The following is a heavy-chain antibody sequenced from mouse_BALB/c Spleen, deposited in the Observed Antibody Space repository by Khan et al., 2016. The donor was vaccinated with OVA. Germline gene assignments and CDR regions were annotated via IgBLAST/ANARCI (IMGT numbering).Heavy chain of an antibody. V-gene: IGHV7-3*02. CDR2: IRHKAKDYTT. CDR3: ARETVVDVYWYLDV. Sequence: EVELVESGGGLVQPGGSLRLSCATSGFTFTDYYISWVRQPPGKSLEWLGFIRHKAKDYTTEYSAPVEGRFTISRDNSQSIVYLKMNTRRAEDSATYYCARETVVDVYWYLDVWGAGTTVTVSS. J-gene: IGHJ1*01. CDR1: GFTFTDYY. D-gene: IGHD1-1*01.